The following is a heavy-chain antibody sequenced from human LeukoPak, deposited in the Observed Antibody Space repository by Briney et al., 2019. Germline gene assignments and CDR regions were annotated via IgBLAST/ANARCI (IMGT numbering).Heavy chain of an antibody. Sequence: GGSLRLSCAASGFTFSSYVMSWVRQAPGKGLEWVSTFSVSGGTTYYADSVKGRFTISRDNFQNTLYLQMNSLSAEDTAVYYCAKGVRGVPNDAFDIWGQGTMVTVSS. V-gene: IGHV3-23*01. D-gene: IGHD3-10*01. CDR1: GFTFSSYV. CDR3: AKGVRGVPNDAFDI. CDR2: FSVSGGTT. J-gene: IGHJ3*02.